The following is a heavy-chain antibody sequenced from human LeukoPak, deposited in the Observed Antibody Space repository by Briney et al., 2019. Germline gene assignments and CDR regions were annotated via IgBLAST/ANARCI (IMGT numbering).Heavy chain of an antibody. Sequence: GSLRLSCAASGFTFSSYSMSWIRQPPGKGLEWIGEINHSGSTNYNPSLKSRVTISVDTSKNQFSLKLSSVTAADTAVYYCARALLRRYNYWGQGTLVTVSS. CDR1: GFTFSSYS. CDR3: ARALLRRYNY. D-gene: IGHD2-21*01. CDR2: INHSGST. V-gene: IGHV4-34*01. J-gene: IGHJ4*02.